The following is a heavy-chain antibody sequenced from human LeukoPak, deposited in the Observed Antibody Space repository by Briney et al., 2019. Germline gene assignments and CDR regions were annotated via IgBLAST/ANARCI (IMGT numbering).Heavy chain of an antibody. J-gene: IGHJ6*01. V-gene: IGHV1-8*01. CDR1: GYTFTSYD. D-gene: IGHD3-3*01. CDR2: MNPNSGNT. CDR3: ARAFEYYDFWSGYYYGMDV. Sequence: ASVNVSCKASGYTFTSYDINWVRQATGQGLEWMGWMNPNSGNTGYAQKFQGRVTMTRNTSISTAYMELSSLRSEDTAVYYCARAFEYYDFWSGYYYGMDVWGQGTTVTVSS.